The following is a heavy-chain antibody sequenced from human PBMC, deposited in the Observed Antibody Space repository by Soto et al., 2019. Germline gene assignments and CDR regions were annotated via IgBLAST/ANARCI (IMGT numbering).Heavy chain of an antibody. CDR1: GFTFSTYW. J-gene: IGHJ4*02. Sequence: EVQLVQSGGDLVQPGGSLRLSCVASGFTFSTYWMTWVRQAPGMGLEWVAGIKEDASEEVYVDSVKGRFSISRDTATKSLYLQLTSLRAEYTAVYYCATAISSPFSNFDSWGQGSVVTVSS. D-gene: IGHD2-2*01. V-gene: IGHV3-7*01. CDR2: IKEDASEE. CDR3: ATAISSPFSNFDS.